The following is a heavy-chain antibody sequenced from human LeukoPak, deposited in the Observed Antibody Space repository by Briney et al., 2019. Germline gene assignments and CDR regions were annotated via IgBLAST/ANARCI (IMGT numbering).Heavy chain of an antibody. CDR1: GFTFSSYA. Sequence: GGSLRLSCAASGFTFSSYAMHWVRQAPGKGLEWVAVISYDGSNKYYADSVKGRFTISRDNSKTTLYLQMHSLGAEDTAVYYCARVYYYDILTGPIRFDPWGQGTLVTVSS. V-gene: IGHV3-30*04. CDR3: ARVYYYDILTGPIRFDP. D-gene: IGHD3-9*01. J-gene: IGHJ5*02. CDR2: ISYDGSNK.